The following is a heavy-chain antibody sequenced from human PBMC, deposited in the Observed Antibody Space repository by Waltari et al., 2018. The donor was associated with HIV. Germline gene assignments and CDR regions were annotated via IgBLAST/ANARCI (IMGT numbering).Heavy chain of an antibody. CDR3: AKDTNARSIYYHFGLDV. J-gene: IGHJ3*01. CDR2: IGYDSYSL. Sequence: EVRLVEFGGGKVQPGRFLTLSCAASGFNFDQSAMHWVRQVPGQLPKYIAGIGYDSYSLEYANSVMRRFTISRDNAKKSLYLQMSSLRTEDTALYYCAKDTNARSIYYHFGLDVWFPGTMVFVSS. CDR1: GFNFDQSA. D-gene: IGHD2-8*01. V-gene: IGHV3-9*01.